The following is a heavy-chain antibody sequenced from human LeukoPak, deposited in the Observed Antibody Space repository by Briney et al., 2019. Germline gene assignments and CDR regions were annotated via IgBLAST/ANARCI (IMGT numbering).Heavy chain of an antibody. CDR1: NGSFSTYY. Sequence: KPSETLSLTCAVYNGSFSTYYWSWIRQPPGKGLEWIGEINQYGSTNYNPSLKSRVSMSLDTSKKQFSLKAWSLTAADTAMYYCATITGTPYWGQGTQVTVSS. CDR3: ATITGTPY. V-gene: IGHV4-34*01. J-gene: IGHJ4*02. D-gene: IGHD1-7*01. CDR2: INQYGST.